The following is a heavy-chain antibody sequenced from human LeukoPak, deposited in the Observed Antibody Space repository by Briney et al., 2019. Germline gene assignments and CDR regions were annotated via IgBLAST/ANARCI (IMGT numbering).Heavy chain of an antibody. CDR1: GFTFSSYR. D-gene: IGHD3/OR15-3a*01. Sequence: GGSLRLSCAASGFTFSSYRMNWVRQAPGKGLEWVSSISSSYYINYADSVKGRFTISRDNAENSLYLQMNSLRAEDTAVYYCSRRVPGRRGGTGFDYWGQGTLVTVSS. CDR2: ISSSYYI. CDR3: SRRVPGRRGGTGFDY. J-gene: IGHJ4*02. V-gene: IGHV3-21*01.